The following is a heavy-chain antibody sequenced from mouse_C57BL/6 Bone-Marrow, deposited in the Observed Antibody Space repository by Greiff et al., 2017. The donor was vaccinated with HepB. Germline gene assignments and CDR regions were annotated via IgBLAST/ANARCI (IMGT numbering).Heavy chain of an antibody. CDR1: GFTFSDYY. CDR3: ARHGYGSSYGYFDV. D-gene: IGHD1-1*01. CDR2: ISNGGGST. V-gene: IGHV5-12*01. J-gene: IGHJ1*03. Sequence: EVKLVESGGGLVQPGGSLKLSCAASGFTFSDYYMYWVRQTPEKRLEWVAYISNGGGSTYYTDTVKGRFTISRDNAKNTLYLQMSRLKSEDTAMYYCARHGYGSSYGYFDVWGTGTTVTVSS.